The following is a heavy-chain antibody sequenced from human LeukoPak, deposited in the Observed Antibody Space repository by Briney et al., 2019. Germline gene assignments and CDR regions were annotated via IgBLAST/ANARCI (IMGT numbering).Heavy chain of an antibody. CDR3: ASSGIAAAESDYFDY. CDR1: GDSVSSNSAA. Sequence: SQTLSLTCAISGDSVSSNSAAWNWIRQSPSRGLEWLGRTYYRSKWYNDYAVSVKSRITINPDTSKNQFSLQLNSVTPEDTAVYYCASSGIAAAESDYFDYWGQGTLVTVPS. D-gene: IGHD6-13*01. V-gene: IGHV6-1*01. J-gene: IGHJ4*02. CDR2: TYYRSKWYN.